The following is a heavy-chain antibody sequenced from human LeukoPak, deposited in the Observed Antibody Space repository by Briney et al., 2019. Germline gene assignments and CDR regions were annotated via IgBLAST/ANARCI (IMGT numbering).Heavy chain of an antibody. CDR2: IKQDGGEK. Sequence: GGSLRLSCAASGFTFSSYWMSWVRQAPGKGLEWVANIKQDGGEKHYVDSVKGRFTISRDNAKNSVYLEMNSLRAEDTAAYYCASHRPWDFLDVWGQGTMVTVSS. CDR3: ASHRPWDFLDV. CDR1: GFTFSSYW. D-gene: IGHD1-26*01. V-gene: IGHV3-7*01. J-gene: IGHJ3*01.